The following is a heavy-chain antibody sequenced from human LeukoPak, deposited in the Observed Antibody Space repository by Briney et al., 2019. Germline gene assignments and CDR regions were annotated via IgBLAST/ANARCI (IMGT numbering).Heavy chain of an antibody. D-gene: IGHD3-22*01. J-gene: IGHJ4*02. CDR2: VDPSDSYV. V-gene: IGHV5-10-1*01. CDR1: GYSFTTHW. Sequence: GESLRISCKASGYSFTTHWITWVRQMPGTGLEWLGRVDPSDSYVSYNPSFQGHVTISADRSISTAYLQWSSLEASDTAMYYCARDRPTSSGYYSGNFNWGQGTLVSVSS. CDR3: ARDRPTSSGYYSGNFN.